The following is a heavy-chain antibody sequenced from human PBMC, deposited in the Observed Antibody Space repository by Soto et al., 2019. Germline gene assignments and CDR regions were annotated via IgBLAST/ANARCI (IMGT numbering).Heavy chain of an antibody. V-gene: IGHV4-34*01. Sequence: QGQLQQWGAGLLKPSETLSLTCAVYGGSFSGYYWTWIRQPPGTGLEWIGEINHSGSTNYNPSLKSRVTISVDTSKNQFSLQLTSVTAADTAVYYCARDKSTGLFDYWGQGTLVTVSS. CDR1: GGSFSGYY. J-gene: IGHJ4*02. D-gene: IGHD2-8*02. CDR2: INHSGST. CDR3: ARDKSTGLFDY.